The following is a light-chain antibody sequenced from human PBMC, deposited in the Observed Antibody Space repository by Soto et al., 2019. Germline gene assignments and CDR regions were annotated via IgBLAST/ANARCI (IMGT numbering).Light chain of an antibody. CDR3: QSYDSSLSGYVV. V-gene: IGLV1-40*01. Sequence: QSVLTQPPSVSGAPGQRVTISCTGSSSNIGAGYDVHWYQQLPGAAPKLLIYGNINRPSGVPDRFSGSMSGTSASLAITGLQAEDEADYFCQSYDSSLSGYVVFGGGTKVTVL. J-gene: IGLJ2*01. CDR1: SSNIGAGYD. CDR2: GNI.